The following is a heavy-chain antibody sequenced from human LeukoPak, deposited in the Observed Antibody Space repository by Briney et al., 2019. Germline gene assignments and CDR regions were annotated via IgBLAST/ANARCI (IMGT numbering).Heavy chain of an antibody. V-gene: IGHV3-30-3*01. D-gene: IGHD1-7*01. CDR3: ARPQLELSFGHYYGMDV. CDR1: GFTFSNYA. Sequence: GGSLRLSCAASGFTFSNYAMHWVRQAPGKGLEWVAVISYDGGNKYYADSVKGRFTISRDNSKNTLYLQMNSLRAEDTAVYYCARPQLELSFGHYYGMDVWGQGTTVTVSS. CDR2: ISYDGGNK. J-gene: IGHJ6*02.